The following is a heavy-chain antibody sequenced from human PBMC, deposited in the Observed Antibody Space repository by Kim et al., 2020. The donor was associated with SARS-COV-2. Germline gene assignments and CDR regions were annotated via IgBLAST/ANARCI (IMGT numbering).Heavy chain of an antibody. J-gene: IGHJ6*02. Sequence: GGSLRLSCAASGFTVSSNYMSWVRQAPGKGLEWVSVIYSGGSTYYADSVKGRFTISRDNSKNTLYLQMNSLRAEDTAVYYCARGGGLYNWNYGATLGGMDVWGQGTTVTVSS. D-gene: IGHD1-7*01. CDR2: IYSGGST. V-gene: IGHV3-53*01. CDR1: GFTVSSNY. CDR3: ARGGGLYNWNYGATLGGMDV.